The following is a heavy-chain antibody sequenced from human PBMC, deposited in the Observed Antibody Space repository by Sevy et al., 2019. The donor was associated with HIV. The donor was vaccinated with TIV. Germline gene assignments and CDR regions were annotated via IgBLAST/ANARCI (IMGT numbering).Heavy chain of an antibody. D-gene: IGHD6-6*01. CDR2: ISWNGGSA. J-gene: IGHJ4*02. CDR3: VKSILTRGDLVVLREGFYFHS. CDR1: GFRFDDYV. Sequence: GGFLRLSCAASGFRFDDYVMHWVRQVPGKGLEWLASISWNGGSAAYADFAKGRFTISRDNAKASLGLEMNSLTSGDTALYYCVKSILTRGDLVVLREGFYFHSWGQGTLVTVSS. V-gene: IGHV3-9*01.